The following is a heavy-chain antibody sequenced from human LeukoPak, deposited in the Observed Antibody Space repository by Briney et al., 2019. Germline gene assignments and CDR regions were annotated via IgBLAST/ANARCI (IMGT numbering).Heavy chain of an antibody. CDR3: ARDPGVTKPIDY. J-gene: IGHJ4*02. D-gene: IGHD2-21*02. CDR1: GYSISSGYY. V-gene: IGHV4-38-2*02. Sequence: SETLSLTCTVSGYSISSGYYWGWIRQPPGKGLEWIGSIYHSGSTYYNPSLKSRVTISVDTSKNQFSLKLSSVTAADTAVYYCARDPGVTKPIDYWGQGTLVTVSS. CDR2: IYHSGST.